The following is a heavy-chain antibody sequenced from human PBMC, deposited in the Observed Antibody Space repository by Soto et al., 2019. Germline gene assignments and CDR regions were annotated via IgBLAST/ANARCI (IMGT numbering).Heavy chain of an antibody. CDR3: ATMGTPATGLYYFDY. J-gene: IGHJ4*02. V-gene: IGHV4-30-4*01. CDR2: ISYSGST. D-gene: IGHD2-15*01. CDR1: GGSISSVIYY. Sequence: QVQLQESGPGLVKPSQTLSFPCTVPGGSISSVIYYWSWIRQPPGKARGWIGFISYSGSTYYSVSLKSRVTISVDTSKNQFSLNLSFVTAADTAVYYCATMGTPATGLYYFDYWGQGTLVTVSS.